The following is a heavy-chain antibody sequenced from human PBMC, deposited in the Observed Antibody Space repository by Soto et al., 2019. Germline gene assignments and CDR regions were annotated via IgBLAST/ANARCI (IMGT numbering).Heavy chain of an antibody. CDR1: GFSLSTSGVG. V-gene: IGHV2-5*01. Sequence: QITLKESGPTLVKPTQTLTLTCTFSGFSLSTSGVGVGWIRQPPGKALEWLALIYWNDDKDYSPSLKSRRTIDKDTTKTQVVLTMTNMVPVDTATYDCADRSFANDAFDVWGQGTMVTVSS. CDR3: ADRSFANDAFDV. D-gene: IGHD3-3*01. CDR2: IYWNDDK. J-gene: IGHJ3*01.